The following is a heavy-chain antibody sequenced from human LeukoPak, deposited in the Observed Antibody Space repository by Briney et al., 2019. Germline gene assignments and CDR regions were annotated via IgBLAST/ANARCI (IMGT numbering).Heavy chain of an antibody. D-gene: IGHD6-6*01. CDR2: INHSGST. CDR1: GGSISSYY. V-gene: IGHV4-34*01. CDR3: ARGLGHSSSDY. J-gene: IGHJ4*02. Sequence: SETLSLTCTVSGGSISSYYWSWIRQPAGKGLEWIGEINHSGSTIYNPSLRSRVTISVDTSKNQFSLKLSSVTAADTAVYFCARGLGHSSSDYWGQGTLVTVSS.